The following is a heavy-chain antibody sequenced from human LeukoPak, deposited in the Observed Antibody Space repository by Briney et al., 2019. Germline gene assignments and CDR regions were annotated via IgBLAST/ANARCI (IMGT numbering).Heavy chain of an antibody. D-gene: IGHD2-8*02. CDR2: ISWNSGSI. CDR3: ARDDPVVYATYDH. CDR1: GFTFDDYA. V-gene: IGHV3-9*01. J-gene: IGHJ4*02. Sequence: GGSLRLSCAASGFTFDDYAMHGVRQAPGKGLEWVSGISWNSGSIGYADSVKGRFTISRDNAKSSLFLQMTSLRADDTAVYYCARDDPVVYATYDHWGQGTLVTASS.